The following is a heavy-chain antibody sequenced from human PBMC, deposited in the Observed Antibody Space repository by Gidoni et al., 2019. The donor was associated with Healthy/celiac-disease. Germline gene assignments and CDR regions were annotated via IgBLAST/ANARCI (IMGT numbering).Heavy chain of an antibody. CDR1: GGTFSSSA. V-gene: IGHV1-69*01. CDR3: ARSSPYYYDSSGYSRWYFDL. J-gene: IGHJ2*01. Sequence: QVQLVQSGAEVKKPGSSVKVSCKASGGTFSSSAISWVRQAPGQGLEWMGGIIPIFGTANYAQKFQGRVTITADESTSTAYMELSSLRSEDTAVYYCARSSPYYYDSSGYSRWYFDLWGRGTLVTVSS. D-gene: IGHD3-22*01. CDR2: IIPIFGTA.